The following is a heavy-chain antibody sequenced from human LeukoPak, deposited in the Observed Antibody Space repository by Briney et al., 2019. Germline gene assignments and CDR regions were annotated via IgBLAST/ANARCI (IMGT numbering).Heavy chain of an antibody. CDR2: IYYSGST. Sequence: PSETLSLTCTVSGGSISSYYWGWIRQPPGKGLEWIGSIYYSGSTYYNPSLKSRVTISVDTSKNQFSLKLSSVTAADTAVYYCARREFTNWFDPWGQGTLVTVSS. V-gene: IGHV4-39*01. CDR1: GGSISSYY. CDR3: ARREFTNWFDP. J-gene: IGHJ5*02.